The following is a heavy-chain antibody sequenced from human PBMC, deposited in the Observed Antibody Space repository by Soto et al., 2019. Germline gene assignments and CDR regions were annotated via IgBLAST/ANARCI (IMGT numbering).Heavy chain of an antibody. CDR2: IKSKTDGGTT. Sequence: VGSLRLSCAASGFTFSNAWMSWVRQAPGKGLEWVGRIKSKTDGGTTDYAAPVKGRFTISRDDSKNTLYLQMNSLKTEDTAVYYCTTDRQLPPNYYYYGMDVWGQGTTVTVSS. CDR1: GFTFSNAW. D-gene: IGHD6-6*01. CDR3: TTDRQLPPNYYYYGMDV. J-gene: IGHJ6*02. V-gene: IGHV3-15*01.